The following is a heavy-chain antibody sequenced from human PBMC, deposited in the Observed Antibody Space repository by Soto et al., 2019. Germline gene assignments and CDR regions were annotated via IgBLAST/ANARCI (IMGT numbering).Heavy chain of an antibody. V-gene: IGHV1-69*01. J-gene: IGHJ6*02. CDR2: IIPIFGTA. CDR3: ARGGNCIVSSCPLGSHYGMDV. CDR1: GGTFSSYA. D-gene: IGHD2-15*01. Sequence: QVQLVQSGAEVKKPGSSVKVSCKASGGTFSSYAISWVRQAPGQGLEWMGGIIPIFGTANYAQKFQGRVTNTADEATSTAYMELSSLRSEDTAVYYCARGGNCIVSSCPLGSHYGMDVWGQGTTVTVSS.